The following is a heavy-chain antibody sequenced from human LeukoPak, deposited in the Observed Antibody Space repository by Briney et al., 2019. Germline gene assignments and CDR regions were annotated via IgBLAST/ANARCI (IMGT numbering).Heavy chain of an antibody. D-gene: IGHD4-11*01. J-gene: IGHJ6*03. CDR3: ARAVRTVTTFYYYYMDV. V-gene: IGHV1-8*01. Sequence: ASVKVSCKASGYTFTSYDINWVRQATGQGLEWMGWMNPNSGNTGYAQKFQGRVTMTRNTSISTAYMELSSLRSEDTAVYYCARAVRTVTTFYYYYMDVWGIGTTVTVSS. CDR2: MNPNSGNT. CDR1: GYTFTSYD.